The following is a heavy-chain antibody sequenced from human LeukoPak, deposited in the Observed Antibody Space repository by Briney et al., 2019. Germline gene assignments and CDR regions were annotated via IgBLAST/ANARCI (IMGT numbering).Heavy chain of an antibody. CDR3: ANDLGWIQLNLG. CDR2: ISSSGSTI. CDR1: GFTFSSYE. Sequence: GGSLRLSCAASGFTFSSYEMNWVRQAPGEWLEWVSYISSSGSTIYYADSVKGRFTISRDNAKNSLYLQMNSLRAEDTAVYYCANDLGWIQLNLGRGQGTLVTVSS. D-gene: IGHD5-18*01. V-gene: IGHV3-48*03. J-gene: IGHJ1*01.